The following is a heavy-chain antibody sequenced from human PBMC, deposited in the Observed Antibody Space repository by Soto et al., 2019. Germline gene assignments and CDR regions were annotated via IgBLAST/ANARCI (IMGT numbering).Heavy chain of an antibody. J-gene: IGHJ6*02. CDR2: IWYDGSNK. Sequence: QVQLVESGGGVVQPGRSLRLSCAASGFTFSSYGMHWVRQAPGKGLEWVAVIWYDGSNKYYADSVKGRFTISRDNSKNTLYLQMNSLRAEDTAVYYCARAGVVVAATRYYYYGMDVWGQGTTVTVSS. CDR3: ARAGVVVAATRYYYYGMDV. CDR1: GFTFSSYG. D-gene: IGHD2-15*01. V-gene: IGHV3-33*01.